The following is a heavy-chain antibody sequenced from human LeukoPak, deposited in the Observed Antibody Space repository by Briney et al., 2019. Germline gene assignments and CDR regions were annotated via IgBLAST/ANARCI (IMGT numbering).Heavy chain of an antibody. J-gene: IGHJ6*03. CDR1: GGSISSYY. CDR2: IYTSGST. D-gene: IGHD2-8*01. Sequence: SETLSLTCTVSGGSISSYYWSWIRQPPGKGLEWIGYIYTSGSTNYNPSLKRRVTISVATSTPPSSLKLRSATAADTAVYYCARPREDCTNGVCYSDYYYYMDVWGKGTTVTVSS. V-gene: IGHV4-4*09. CDR3: ARPREDCTNGVCYSDYYYYMDV.